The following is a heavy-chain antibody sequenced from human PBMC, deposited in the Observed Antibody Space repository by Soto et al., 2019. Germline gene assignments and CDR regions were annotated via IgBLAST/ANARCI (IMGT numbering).Heavy chain of an antibody. CDR3: TRGFSSYSDF. J-gene: IGHJ4*02. V-gene: IGHV1-8*01. Sequence: GASVKVSCKAYGYTFTDYGINLLLQAAGQAPEWMGCINPNTGNTAYAQKFQGRLTLTRDTSTDTAYMDLRRLTSEDTAVYYCTRGFSSYSDFWAQGTLVTVSS. D-gene: IGHD6-13*01. CDR2: INPNTGNT. CDR1: GYTFTDYG.